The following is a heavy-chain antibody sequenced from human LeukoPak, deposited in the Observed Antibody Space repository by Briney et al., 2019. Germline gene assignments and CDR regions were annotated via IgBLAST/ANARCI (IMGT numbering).Heavy chain of an antibody. D-gene: IGHD1-26*01. Sequence: PAGSLRLSCAVSGFTFSSYDMHWVRQATGKCLEWDSAIGTAGDTYYPGSVKGRFTISRENAKNSLYLQMNSLRAGDTAVYYCARSVGATAYFDYWGQGTLVTVSS. J-gene: IGHJ4*02. CDR3: ARSVGATAYFDY. CDR2: IGTAGDT. V-gene: IGHV3-13*01. CDR1: GFTFSSYD.